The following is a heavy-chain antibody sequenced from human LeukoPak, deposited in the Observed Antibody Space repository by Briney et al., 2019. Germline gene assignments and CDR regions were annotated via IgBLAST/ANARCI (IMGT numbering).Heavy chain of an antibody. J-gene: IGHJ4*02. CDR1: EFTFSNYA. V-gene: IGHV3-30*04. CDR2: ISYHGSNT. Sequence: GRSLRLSCAASEFTFSNYAIHWVRQAPGKGLEWVAVISYHGSNTYYADSVKGRFTISRDNSKNTLFLQMNSLRADDTAVYFCARELPSRGYFDYWGQGTLVTVSS. D-gene: IGHD1-26*01. CDR3: ARELPSRGYFDY.